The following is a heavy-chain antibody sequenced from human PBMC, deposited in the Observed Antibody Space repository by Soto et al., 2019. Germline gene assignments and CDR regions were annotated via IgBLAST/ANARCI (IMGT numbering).Heavy chain of an antibody. CDR2: IHSSGGT. Sequence: PSETPSLTCTVSHGSISSGDYFWGWIRQPPGKGLEFIGSIHSSGGTYYSPSLKSRVSISIDKSKNHFSLKLTSVTAGDTAVYFCASVVVGATRQTGSDHWGQGTLVTVSS. J-gene: IGHJ4*02. CDR1: HGSISSGDYF. V-gene: IGHV4-39*02. D-gene: IGHD2-15*01. CDR3: ASVVVGATRQTGSDH.